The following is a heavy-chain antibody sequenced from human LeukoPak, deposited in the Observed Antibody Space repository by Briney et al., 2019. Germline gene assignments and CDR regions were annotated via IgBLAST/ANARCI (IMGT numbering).Heavy chain of an antibody. V-gene: IGHV4-34*01. D-gene: IGHD4-23*01. CDR3: ARRGDDYGGKNWFDP. CDR1: GGSFSGYY. CDR2: INHSGST. Sequence: PSETLSLTCAVHGGSFSGYYWTWIRQPPGKGVEWIGEINHSGSTNYNPSLKSRVTISVDTSKNQFSLKVSSVTAADTAVYYCARRGDDYGGKNWFDPWGQGTLVTVSS. J-gene: IGHJ5*02.